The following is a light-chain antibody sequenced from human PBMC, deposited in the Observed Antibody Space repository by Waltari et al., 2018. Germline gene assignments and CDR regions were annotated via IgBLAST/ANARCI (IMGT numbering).Light chain of an antibody. Sequence: EIVLTQSPGTLSLSPGERVTLSCRASQDVDNFLAWYQQKPGQAPRLLFYGISSRATGIPDRFSGSGSETDFTLTIRRLEPEDFAVYYCQQYGSSPATFGQGTRVEIK. J-gene: IGKJ2*01. CDR2: GIS. V-gene: IGKV3-20*01. CDR3: QQYGSSPAT. CDR1: QDVDNF.